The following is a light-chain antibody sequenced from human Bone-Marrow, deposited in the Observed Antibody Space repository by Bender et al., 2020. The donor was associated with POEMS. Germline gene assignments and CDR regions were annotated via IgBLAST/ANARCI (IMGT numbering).Light chain of an antibody. J-gene: IGLJ2*01. CDR3: SASRGDNSVV. CDR1: SSDIGRSDY. Sequence: QSALTQPPSASGSPGQSVTISCTGTSSDIGRSDYVSWYQQHPDKAPRLLVSEATVRPAGISNRFSGSKSGITASLKVSALRPEDEAFYYCSASRGDNSVVFGGGTKLTVL. CDR2: EAT. V-gene: IGLV2-8*01.